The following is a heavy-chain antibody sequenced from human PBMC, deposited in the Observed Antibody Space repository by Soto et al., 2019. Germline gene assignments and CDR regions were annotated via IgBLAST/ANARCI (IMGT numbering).Heavy chain of an antibody. CDR2: MSGRGGRG. D-gene: IGHD4-4*01. CDR3: AKPSNEGDYM. Sequence: GSLRLSCATSGFIFNDYAINWVRQVPGKGLEWVSGMSGRGGRGFYAESLKGRFTMSRDNSKNTTYLQMTNLGVEDTAIYYCAKPSNEGDYM. CDR1: GFIFNDYA. V-gene: IGHV3-23*01. J-gene: IGHJ6*03.